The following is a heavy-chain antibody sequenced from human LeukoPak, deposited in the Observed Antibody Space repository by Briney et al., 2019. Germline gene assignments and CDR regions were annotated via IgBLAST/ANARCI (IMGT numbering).Heavy chain of an antibody. CDR1: GFTFSSYA. Sequence: GGSLRLSCAASGFTFSSYAMSWVRQAPGKGLEWVSVISGSGGRTYYADSVKGRFTISRDNAKNTLYLQMNSLRAEDTAVYYCARGSFIVVVPAAIDYWGQGTLVTVSS. V-gene: IGHV3-23*01. J-gene: IGHJ4*02. CDR3: ARGSFIVVVPAAIDY. CDR2: ISGSGGRT. D-gene: IGHD2-2*01.